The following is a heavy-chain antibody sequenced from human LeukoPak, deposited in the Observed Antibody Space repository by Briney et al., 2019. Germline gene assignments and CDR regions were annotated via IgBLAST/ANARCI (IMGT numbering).Heavy chain of an antibody. V-gene: IGHV3-48*04. CDR1: GITLTGYT. Sequence: GGSLRLSCTASGITLTGYTMNWVRQAPGKGLEWVSYISTSSRNIYYADSVRGRFTISRDNAKNSLYLQMTSLRAEDTAVYYCARPLVPDAFDIWGQGTVVTVSS. CDR3: ARPLVPDAFDI. J-gene: IGHJ3*02. CDR2: ISTSSRNI.